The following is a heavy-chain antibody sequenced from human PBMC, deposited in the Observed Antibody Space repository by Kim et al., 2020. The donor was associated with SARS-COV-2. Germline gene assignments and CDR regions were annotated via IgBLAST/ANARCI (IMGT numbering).Heavy chain of an antibody. Sequence: SETLSLTCTVSGGSISSGGYYWSWIRQHPGKGLEWIGYIYYSGSTYYNPSLKSRVTISVDTSKNQFSLKLSSVTAADTAVYYCARDPTRYYYGSGSYQPYGMDVWGQGTTVTVSS. J-gene: IGHJ6*02. CDR3: ARDPTRYYYGSGSYQPYGMDV. D-gene: IGHD3-10*01. V-gene: IGHV4-31*03. CDR2: IYYSGST. CDR1: GGSISSGGYY.